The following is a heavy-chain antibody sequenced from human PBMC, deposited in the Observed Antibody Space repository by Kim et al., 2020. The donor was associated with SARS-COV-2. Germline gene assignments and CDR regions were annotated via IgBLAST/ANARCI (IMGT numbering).Heavy chain of an antibody. J-gene: IGHJ4*02. CDR1: GFTFSSYA. Sequence: GGSLRLSCAASGFTFSSYAMSWVRQAPGKGLEWVSVIYSGCSSTYYADSVKGRFTISRDNSKNTLYLQMNSLRAEDTAVYYCAKGGGSCYGTCFDYWGQGTLGTVSS. V-gene: IGHV3-23*03. CDR3: AKGGGSCYGTCFDY. D-gene: IGHD2-15*01. CDR2: IYSGCSST.